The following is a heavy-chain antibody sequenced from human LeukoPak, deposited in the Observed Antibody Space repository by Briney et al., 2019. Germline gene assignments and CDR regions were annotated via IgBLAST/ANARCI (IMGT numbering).Heavy chain of an antibody. CDR2: IIPNFGTA. V-gene: IGHV1-69*01. CDR3: ARPLQPVPRGSSGYDLSGMDV. CDR1: RDTFSSYA. J-gene: IGHJ6*04. D-gene: IGHD5-12*01. Sequence: SVKVSCKASRDTFSSYALSWVRQAPGQGLEWMGGIIPNFGTANYAQKFQGRVTITADESTSTAYMELSSLRSEDTAVYYCARPLQPVPRGSSGYDLSGMDVWGKGTSVTVSS.